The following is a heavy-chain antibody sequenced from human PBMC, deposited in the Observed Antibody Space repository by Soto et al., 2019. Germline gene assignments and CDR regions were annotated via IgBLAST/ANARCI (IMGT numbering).Heavy chain of an antibody. CDR2: INYSGSS. CDR3: ARHYQRLVGNYFDY. Sequence: PSETLSLTCTVSGGSISSSSDYWGWIRQPPGEGLAWIGSINYSGSSHYNPSLQSRVTISVDTSKNQFSLKLKYVTAADTAVYYCARHYQRLVGNYFDYWGQGTLVTVSS. D-gene: IGHD6-19*01. J-gene: IGHJ4*02. V-gene: IGHV4-39*01. CDR1: GGSISSSSDY.